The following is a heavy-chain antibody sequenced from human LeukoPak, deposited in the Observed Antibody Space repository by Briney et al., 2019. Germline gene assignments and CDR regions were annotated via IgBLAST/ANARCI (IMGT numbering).Heavy chain of an antibody. J-gene: IGHJ4*02. CDR1: GGSISSYY. Sequence: SETLSLTCTVSGGSISSYYWSWIRQPPGKGLEWIGYIYYSGSTNYNPSLKSRVTISVDTSKNQFSLKLSSVTAADTAVYYCARWTTETTVTPTTYFDYWGQGTLVTVSS. V-gene: IGHV4-59*12. CDR2: IYYSGST. D-gene: IGHD4-17*01. CDR3: ARWTTETTVTPTTYFDY.